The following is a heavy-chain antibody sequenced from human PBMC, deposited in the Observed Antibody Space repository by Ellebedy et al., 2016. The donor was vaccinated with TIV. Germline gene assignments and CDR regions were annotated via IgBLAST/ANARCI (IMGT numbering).Heavy chain of an antibody. CDR3: ARARSSGWLHTPDY. Sequence: AASVKVSCKASGYTFTSYYMHWVRQAPGQGLEWMGIINPSGGSTTYAQNLQGRVTMTRDTSTTTVYMELSSLRSEDTAVYYCARARSSGWLHTPDYWGQGTLATVSS. CDR1: GYTFTSYY. D-gene: IGHD6-19*01. J-gene: IGHJ4*02. V-gene: IGHV1-46*04. CDR2: INPSGGST.